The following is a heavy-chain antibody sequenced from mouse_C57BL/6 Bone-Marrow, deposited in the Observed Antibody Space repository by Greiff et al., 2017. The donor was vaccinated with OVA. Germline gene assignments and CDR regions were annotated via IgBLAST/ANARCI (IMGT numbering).Heavy chain of an antibody. CDR2: IDPSDSET. CDR3: ARLNIYYGSSRYAMDY. D-gene: IGHD1-1*01. J-gene: IGHJ4*01. V-gene: IGHV1-52*01. Sequence: VQLQQPGAELVRPGSSVKLSCKASGYTFTSYWMHWVKQRPIQGLEWIGNIDPSDSETHYNQKFKDKATLTVDKSSSTAYMQLSSLTSEDSAVYYCARLNIYYGSSRYAMDYWGQGTSVTVSS. CDR1: GYTFTSYW.